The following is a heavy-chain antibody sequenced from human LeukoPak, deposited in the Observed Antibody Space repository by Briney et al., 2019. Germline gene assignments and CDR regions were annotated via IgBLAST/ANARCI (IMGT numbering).Heavy chain of an antibody. Sequence: ASVKVSCKASGYTFTSYDINWVRQATGQGLEWVGWMNPNSGNTGYAQKFQGRVTMTRNTSISTAYMELSSLRSEDTAMYYCARDMPTLWFGELLFNWFDPWGQGTLVTVSS. CDR1: GYTFTSYD. D-gene: IGHD3-10*01. J-gene: IGHJ5*02. V-gene: IGHV1-8*01. CDR3: ARDMPTLWFGELLFNWFDP. CDR2: MNPNSGNT.